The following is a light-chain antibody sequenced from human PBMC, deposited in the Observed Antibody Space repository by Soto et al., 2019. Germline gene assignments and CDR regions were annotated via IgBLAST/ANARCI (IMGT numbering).Light chain of an antibody. Sequence: EIVMTQSPATLSVSPGERATLSCRASQSVSSNLAWYQQKPGQAPRLLIYGASTRATGIPARFSGSGSGTEFTLTISSLQSEDFAVYYCQQYNNRPQVTFGGGTKVEI. CDR3: QQYNNRPQVT. CDR1: QSVSSN. CDR2: GAS. V-gene: IGKV3-15*01. J-gene: IGKJ4*01.